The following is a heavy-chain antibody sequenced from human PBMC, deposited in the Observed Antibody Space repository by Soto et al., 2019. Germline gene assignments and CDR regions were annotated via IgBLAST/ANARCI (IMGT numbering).Heavy chain of an antibody. J-gene: IGHJ6*02. CDR1: GVTFVSYA. V-gene: IGHV3-30-3*02. CDR2: ISYDGSNK. Sequence: WWSLRLCWAASGVTFVSYAVHGVRKTPGKGLEWVAVISYDGSNKYYADSVKGRFTISRDNSKNTLYPQMNSLRAEDTAVYYCASSYYDILTGTGKIDLGYYYYYGMDVWGQGTTVTVSS. D-gene: IGHD3-9*01. CDR3: ASSYYDILTGTGKIDLGYYYYYGMDV.